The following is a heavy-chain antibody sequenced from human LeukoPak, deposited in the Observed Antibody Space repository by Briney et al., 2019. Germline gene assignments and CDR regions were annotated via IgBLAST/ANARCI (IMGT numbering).Heavy chain of an antibody. Sequence: PGGSLRLSCAASGFTFSSYSMNWVRQAPGKGLEWVSSISSSSSYIYYADSVKGRLTISRDNAKNSLYLQMNSLRAEDTAVYYCARVGRLRDLFDPWGQGTLVTVSS. CDR3: ARVGRLRDLFDP. D-gene: IGHD4-17*01. CDR1: GFTFSSYS. J-gene: IGHJ5*02. V-gene: IGHV3-21*04. CDR2: ISSSSSYI.